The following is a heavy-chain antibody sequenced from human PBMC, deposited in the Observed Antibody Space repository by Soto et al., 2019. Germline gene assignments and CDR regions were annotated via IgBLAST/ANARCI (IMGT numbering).Heavy chain of an antibody. CDR3: ARHVSAVGATQSAFDV. CDR2: ISSYNGDT. V-gene: IGHV1-18*01. D-gene: IGHD1-26*01. Sequence: EASVKVSCKASGYTFTRSGISWVRQAPGQGPGWMGWISSYNGDTNYAQTFQGRVTMTTDTSTSTAYMELRSLRSDDTAVYYCARHVSAVGATQSAFDVWGQGTMVTVSS. J-gene: IGHJ3*01. CDR1: GYTFTRSG.